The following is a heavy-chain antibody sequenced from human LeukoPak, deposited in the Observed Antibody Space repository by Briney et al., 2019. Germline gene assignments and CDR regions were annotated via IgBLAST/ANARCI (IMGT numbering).Heavy chain of an antibody. J-gene: IGHJ4*02. D-gene: IGHD6-19*01. Sequence: QAGGSLRLSCVASGFTFSSYGMNWVRQAPGKGLEWVAVISYDGSNKYYADSVKGRFTISRDNSKNTLYLQMNSLRAEDTAVYYCARDVYSSGWYDPFDYWGQGTLVTVSS. CDR3: ARDVYSSGWYDPFDY. V-gene: IGHV3-30*03. CDR1: GFTFSSYG. CDR2: ISYDGSNK.